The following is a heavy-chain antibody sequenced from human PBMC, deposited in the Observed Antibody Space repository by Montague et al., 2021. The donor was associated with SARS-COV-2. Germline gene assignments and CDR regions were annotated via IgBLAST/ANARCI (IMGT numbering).Heavy chain of an antibody. D-gene: IGHD3-9*01. V-gene: IGHV4-34*01. CDR3: ARGVYNRVIFVVSPRYYFDY. Sequence: SETLSLTCAVYTEAFNGYYWTWIRQPPGKGLEWIGDVSHPGSATYNPSLKGRVSISVNTWRKQVSLRLTSVAAADTATYYCARGVYNRVIFVVSPRYYFDYWGQGNMVAVSA. CDR2: VSHPGSA. J-gene: IGHJ4*02. CDR1: TEAFNGYY.